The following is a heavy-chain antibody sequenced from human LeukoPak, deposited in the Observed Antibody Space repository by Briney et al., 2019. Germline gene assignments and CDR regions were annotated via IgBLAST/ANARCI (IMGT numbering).Heavy chain of an antibody. CDR1: GVSISDYH. Sequence: SETLSLTCSVSGVSISDYHWVWIRQPPAKGLEWMGYFSYSGSTRYNPSLKSRVTMSVDTSKNQFSLRLISVAAADTAVYYCARMYSGTSYYFDFWGQGTLVTVSS. CDR2: FSYSGST. J-gene: IGHJ4*02. D-gene: IGHD1-26*01. V-gene: IGHV4-59*01. CDR3: ARMYSGTSYYFDF.